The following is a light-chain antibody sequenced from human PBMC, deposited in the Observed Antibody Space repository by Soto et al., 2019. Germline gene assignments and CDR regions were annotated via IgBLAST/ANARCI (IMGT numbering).Light chain of an antibody. J-gene: IGKJ1*01. CDR3: QQYNSSLWT. V-gene: IGKV3D-15*01. CDR2: GAS. Sequence: EIVMTQSPATLSVSPGEGATLSCRASQSVSSKLAWYQQKPGQAPRLLIYGASTRETGIQARFSGSGSGTDFTLIISSLQSEDSAVYYCQQYNSSLWTFGQGTKVDIK. CDR1: QSVSSK.